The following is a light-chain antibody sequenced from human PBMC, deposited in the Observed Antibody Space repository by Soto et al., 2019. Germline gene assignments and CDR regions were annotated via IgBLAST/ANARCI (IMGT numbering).Light chain of an antibody. CDR1: SSDVGGYNY. CDR2: EVS. CDR3: NSYAGSNNWV. V-gene: IGLV2-8*01. J-gene: IGLJ3*02. Sequence: QSVLTQPPSASGSPGQSVTISCTGTSSDVGGYNYVSWYQQHPGKAPKLMIYEVSKRPSGVPDRFSGSKSGNTASLTVSGFQAEDEADYYCNSYAGSNNWVFGGGTTVTVL.